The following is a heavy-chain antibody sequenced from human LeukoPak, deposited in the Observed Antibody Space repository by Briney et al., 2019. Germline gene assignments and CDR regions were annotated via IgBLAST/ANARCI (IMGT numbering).Heavy chain of an antibody. CDR3: ARDQYYYDSSGSPIFDY. V-gene: IGHV4-59*12. J-gene: IGHJ4*02. CDR2: IYYSGST. Sequence: SETLSLTCTASGGSISSYYWSWIRQPPGKGLEWIGYIYYSGSTNYNPSLKSRVTISVDTSKNQFSLKLSSVTAADTAVYYCARDQYYYDSSGSPIFDYWGQGTLVTVSS. CDR1: GGSISSYY. D-gene: IGHD3-22*01.